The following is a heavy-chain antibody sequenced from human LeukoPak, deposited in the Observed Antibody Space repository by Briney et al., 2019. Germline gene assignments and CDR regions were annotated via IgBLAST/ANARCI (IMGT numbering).Heavy chain of an antibody. J-gene: IGHJ4*02. Sequence: SETLSLTCTVSGGSIKSYYWSWLRQPPGKGLEWIGYVYYSGSTSYNPSLESRVSISVDTSKNQFSLKLSSVTAADTAVYYCARHKKGIAVAPDYWGQGTLVTVSS. CDR3: ARHKKGIAVAPDY. CDR2: VYYSGST. D-gene: IGHD6-19*01. V-gene: IGHV4-59*08. CDR1: GGSIKSYY.